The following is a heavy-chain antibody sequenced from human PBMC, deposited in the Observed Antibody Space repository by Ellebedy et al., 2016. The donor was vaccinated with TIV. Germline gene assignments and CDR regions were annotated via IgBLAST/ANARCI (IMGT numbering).Heavy chain of an antibody. D-gene: IGHD2-8*01. CDR2: ISYDGSNK. J-gene: IGHJ4*02. CDR1: GFTFSSYA. V-gene: IGHV3-30*04. CDR3: ARDLGCNGY. Sequence: GESLKISCAASGFTFSSYAMHWVRQAPGKGLEWVAVISYDGSNKYYADSVKGRFTISRDNSKNTLYLQMNSLRAEDTAVYYCARDLGCNGYWGQGTLVTVSS.